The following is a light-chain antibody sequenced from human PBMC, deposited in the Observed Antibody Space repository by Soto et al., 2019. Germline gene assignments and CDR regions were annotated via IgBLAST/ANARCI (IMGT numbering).Light chain of an antibody. J-gene: IGKJ4*01. CDR1: QSVSSSY. CDR2: GAS. V-gene: IGKV3-20*01. CDR3: QQDGPSLT. Sequence: EIVLTQSPGTLSLSPGERATLSCRASQSVSSSYLAWYQQKPGQAPRLLIYGASSRATGIPDRFSGSGSGTDFTLTISRLEPEDFAVFYCQQDGPSLTFGGGTKVEIK.